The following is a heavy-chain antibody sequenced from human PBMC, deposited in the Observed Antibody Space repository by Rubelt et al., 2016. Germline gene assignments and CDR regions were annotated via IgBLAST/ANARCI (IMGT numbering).Heavy chain of an antibody. V-gene: IGHV3-23*01. D-gene: IGHD5-24*01. Sequence: QAPGRGLEWVSAVSGGGGRTYYPDSVRGRFTISRDNSKNTLFLQMNSLRAEDTAVYFCAQDSETATNKGCCWFFDLWGRGTLVTVSS. CDR2: VSGGGGRT. J-gene: IGHJ2*01. CDR3: AQDSETATNKGCCWFFDL.